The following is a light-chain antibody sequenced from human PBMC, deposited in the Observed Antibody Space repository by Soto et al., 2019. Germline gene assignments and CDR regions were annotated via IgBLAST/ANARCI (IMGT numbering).Light chain of an antibody. CDR3: CSYSGTYTYV. Sequence: QSVLTQPRSVSGSPGQSVTISCTGTSSDVGAYTFVSWYQQHPGKTPKLLISDVNKRPSGVPRRFSGSKSGNTASLTISGLQAEDEADYYCCSYSGTYTYVFGTGTKVTVL. V-gene: IGLV2-11*01. CDR1: SSDVGAYTF. J-gene: IGLJ1*01. CDR2: DVN.